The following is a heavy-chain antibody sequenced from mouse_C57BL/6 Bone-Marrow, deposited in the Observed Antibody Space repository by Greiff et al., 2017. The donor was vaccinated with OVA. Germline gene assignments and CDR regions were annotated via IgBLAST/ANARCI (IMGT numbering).Heavy chain of an antibody. D-gene: IGHD2-5*01. CDR2: INPNNGGT. CDR1: GYTFTDYY. Sequence: VQLQQSGPELVKPGASVKISCKASGYTFTDYYMNWVKQSHGKSLEWIGDINPNNGGTSYNQKFKGKATLTVDKSSSTAYMELRSLTSEDSAVYYCARFSNYDGYYAMDYWGQGTSVTVSS. V-gene: IGHV1-26*01. J-gene: IGHJ4*01. CDR3: ARFSNYDGYYAMDY.